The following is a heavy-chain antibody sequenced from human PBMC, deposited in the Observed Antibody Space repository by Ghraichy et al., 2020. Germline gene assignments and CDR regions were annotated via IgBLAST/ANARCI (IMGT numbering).Heavy chain of an antibody. J-gene: IGHJ4*02. D-gene: IGHD5-24*01. CDR1: GFTFSSYS. Sequence: GGSLRLSCAASGFTFSSYSMNWVRQAPGKGLEWVSSISSSSSTIYYADSVKGRFTISRDHAKNSLYLQMNSLRDEDTAVYYCARDRLMATISGGDFDYWGQGTLVTVSS. V-gene: IGHV3-48*02. CDR3: ARDRLMATISGGDFDY. CDR2: ISSSSSTI.